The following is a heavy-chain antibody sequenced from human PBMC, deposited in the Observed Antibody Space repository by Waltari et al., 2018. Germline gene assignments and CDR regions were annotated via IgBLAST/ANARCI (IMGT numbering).Heavy chain of an antibody. D-gene: IGHD3-10*01. CDR1: GYTFTSYD. J-gene: IGHJ6*02. Sequence: QVQLVQSGAEVKKPGASVKVSCKASGYTFTSYDINWVRQAPGQGLEWMGGIIPIFGTANYAQKFQGRVTITADESTSTAYMELSSLRSEDTAVYYCARPRITMPLCCSWDVWGQGTTVTVSS. V-gene: IGHV1-69*01. CDR3: ARPRITMPLCCSWDV. CDR2: IIPIFGTA.